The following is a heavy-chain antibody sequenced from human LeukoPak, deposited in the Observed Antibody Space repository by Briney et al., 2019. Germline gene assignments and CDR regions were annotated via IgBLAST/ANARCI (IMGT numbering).Heavy chain of an antibody. J-gene: IGHJ5*02. V-gene: IGHV4-59*08. CDR1: GGSISSYY. CDR3: ARQAVDCSSTSCYPNWFDP. D-gene: IGHD2-2*01. Sequence: KPSETLSLTCTVSGGSISSYYWSWIRQPPGKGLEWIGYIYYSGSTNYNPPLKSRVTISVDTSKNQFSLKLSSVTAADTAVYYCARQAVDCSSTSCYPNWFDPWGQGTLVTVSS. CDR2: IYYSGST.